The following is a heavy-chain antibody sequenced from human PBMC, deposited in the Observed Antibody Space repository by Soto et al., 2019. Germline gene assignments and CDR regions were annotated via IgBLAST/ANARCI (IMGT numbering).Heavy chain of an antibody. J-gene: IGHJ4*02. Sequence: QLQLQESGPGLVRPSETLSLTCTVYGGSFSSGSYSWGWIRQSPEKGLEWIGSVSYSGSTYYNSSLKSRITIPVDTSKNQFSLNLSSVTAADTAVYYWARLAPSGVVRGVILDLWGQGTLVTVSS. V-gene: IGHV4-39*01. CDR3: ARLAPSGVVRGVILDL. D-gene: IGHD3-10*01. CDR2: VSYSGST. CDR1: GGSFSSGSYS.